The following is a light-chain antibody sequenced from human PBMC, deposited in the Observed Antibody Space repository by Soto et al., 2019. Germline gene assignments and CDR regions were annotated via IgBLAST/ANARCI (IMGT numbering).Light chain of an antibody. Sequence: QSALTQPASVSGSPGQSITISCTGTSSDIGSNNYVSWFQQRPGKAPTIIIYEVSNRPSGVSTHFSGSKSGNTASLTISGLLPEDEAEYYCSSYTTTTRLFGGGTKLTV. CDR3: SSYTTTTRL. CDR2: EVS. V-gene: IGLV2-14*01. J-gene: IGLJ3*02. CDR1: SSDIGSNNY.